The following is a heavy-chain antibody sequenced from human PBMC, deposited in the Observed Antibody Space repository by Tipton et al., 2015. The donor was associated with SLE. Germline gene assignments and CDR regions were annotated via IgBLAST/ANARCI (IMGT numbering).Heavy chain of an antibody. CDR3: ARGQANMAARRGKNNWFDP. J-gene: IGHJ5*02. Sequence: TLSLTCAVSGGSISSSNWWSWVRQPPGKGLEWIGEIYHSGSTNYNPSLKSRVTISVDTSKNQFSLKLSSVTAADTAVYYCARGQANMAARRGKNNWFDPWGQGTLVTVSS. CDR1: GGSISSSNW. V-gene: IGHV4-4*02. D-gene: IGHD6-6*01. CDR2: IYHSGST.